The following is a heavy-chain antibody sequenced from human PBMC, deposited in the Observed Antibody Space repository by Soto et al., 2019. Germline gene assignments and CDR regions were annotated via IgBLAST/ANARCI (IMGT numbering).Heavy chain of an antibody. Sequence: XGSLRLSCAASGFSFSRYGMHWVRQAPGKGLEWVAVISYDGSNKYYADSVKGRFTISRDNSKNTLYLQMNSLRAEDTAVYYWAKDRVEWDQNAACYYF. CDR1: GFSFSRYG. V-gene: IGHV3-30*18. CDR2: ISYDGSNK. D-gene: IGHD1-26*01. CDR3: AKDRVEWDQNAACYYF. J-gene: IGHJ4*01.